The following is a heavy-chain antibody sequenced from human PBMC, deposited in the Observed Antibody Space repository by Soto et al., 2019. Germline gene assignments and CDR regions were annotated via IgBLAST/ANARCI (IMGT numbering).Heavy chain of an antibody. Sequence: EVQLLESGGGLVQPGGSLRLSCAASGFTISSYAMSWVRQAPGKGLEWVSAISGSGGSTYYADSVKGRFTISRDNSKNTLYLQMNSLRAEDTAVYYCAKQGYCTNGVCYNPYGMDVWGQGTTVTVSS. V-gene: IGHV3-23*01. CDR3: AKQGYCTNGVCYNPYGMDV. J-gene: IGHJ6*02. CDR2: ISGSGGST. CDR1: GFTISSYA. D-gene: IGHD2-8*01.